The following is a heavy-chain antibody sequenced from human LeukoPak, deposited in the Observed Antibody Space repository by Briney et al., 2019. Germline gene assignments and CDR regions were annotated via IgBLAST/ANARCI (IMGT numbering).Heavy chain of an antibody. D-gene: IGHD3-3*01. CDR1: GGSISSGDYY. Sequence: SETLSLTCTVSGGSISSGDYYWSWIRQPPGKGLEWIGYIYYSGSTYYNPSLKSRVTISVDTSKNQFSLKLSSVTAADTAVYYCARALSFWSGYPNWFDPWGQGTLVTVSS. V-gene: IGHV4-30-4*01. CDR2: IYYSGST. CDR3: ARALSFWSGYPNWFDP. J-gene: IGHJ5*02.